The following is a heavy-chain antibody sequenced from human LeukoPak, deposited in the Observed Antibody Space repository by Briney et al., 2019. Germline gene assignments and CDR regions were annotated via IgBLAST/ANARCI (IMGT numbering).Heavy chain of an antibody. V-gene: IGHV1-2*02. D-gene: IGHD2-21*02. CDR3: ARADWVVVTAIHFDY. J-gene: IGHJ4*02. CDR2: INPKSRGT. Sequence: ASVKVSCKASEYTFTGYYIHWVRQAPGQGLEWMGWINPKSRGTDYTQKFRGRVTLTRDKPISTVYMELNALRSDDTAVYYCARADWVVVTAIHFDYWGQGTLVTVSS. CDR1: EYTFTGYY.